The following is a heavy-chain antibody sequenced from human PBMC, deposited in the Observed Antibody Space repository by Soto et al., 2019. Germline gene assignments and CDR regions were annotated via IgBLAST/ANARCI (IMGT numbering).Heavy chain of an antibody. V-gene: IGHV3-7*01. CDR1: GFTFSNIW. CDR3: AKGPR. Sequence: LVESGGGLVQPGGSLRLSCAASGFTFSNIWMSWVRRSPEKGPEWVASISPDGGEIYYVDSVKGRFTISRDNTRNSLYLQMNSLRDEDAAVYYGAKGPRWGQGTLVTVSS. CDR2: ISPDGGEI. J-gene: IGHJ4*02.